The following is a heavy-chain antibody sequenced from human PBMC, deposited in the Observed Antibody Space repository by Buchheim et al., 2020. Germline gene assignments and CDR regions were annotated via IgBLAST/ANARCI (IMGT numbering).Heavy chain of an antibody. J-gene: IGHJ4*01. CDR1: GFTFRSYN. CDR2: VSNDGTNK. D-gene: IGHD3-16*01. Sequence: QVHLVESGGGVVQPGRSLRLSCVVSGFTFRSYNMHWVRQAPGKGLEWVALVSNDGTNKYYGDSVKGRFTVSRDNSKSILFLHMNSLRTEDTAVYYCAKRAVALALDYFDNWGRGTL. CDR3: AKRAVALALDYFDN. V-gene: IGHV3-30*18.